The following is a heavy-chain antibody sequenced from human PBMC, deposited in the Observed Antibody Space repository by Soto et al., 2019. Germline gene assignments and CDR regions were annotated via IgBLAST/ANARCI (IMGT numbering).Heavy chain of an antibody. CDR3: ARDRATTGTPALYYYGMDV. V-gene: IGHV1-69*13. CDR1: GGTFSSYA. J-gene: IGHJ6*02. CDR2: IIPIFGTA. D-gene: IGHD1-1*01. Sequence: ASVKVSCKASGGTFSSYAISWVRQAPGQGLEWMGGIIPIFGTANYAQKFQGRVTITADESTSTAYMELSSLRSEDTAVYYCARDRATTGTPALYYYGMDVWGQGTTVTVSS.